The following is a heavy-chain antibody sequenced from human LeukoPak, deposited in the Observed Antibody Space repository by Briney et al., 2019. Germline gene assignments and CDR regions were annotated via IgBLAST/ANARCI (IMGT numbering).Heavy chain of an antibody. CDR2: ISGSGGST. CDR1: GFTFSSYA. Sequence: GGSLRLSCAAPGFTFSSYAMSWVRQAPGKGLEWVSAISGSGGSTYYADSVKGRFTISRDNSKNTLYLQMNSLRAEDTAVYYCAKRPREWELLDCWGQGTLVTVSS. J-gene: IGHJ4*02. D-gene: IGHD1-26*01. CDR3: AKRPREWELLDC. V-gene: IGHV3-23*01.